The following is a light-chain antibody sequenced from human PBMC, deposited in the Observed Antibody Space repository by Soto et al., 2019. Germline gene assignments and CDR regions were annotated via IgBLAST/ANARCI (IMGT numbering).Light chain of an antibody. CDR3: QQLSNWPPIS. CDR2: GAS. CDR1: QSVDSN. J-gene: IGKJ5*01. Sequence: EIVMSNSPAALSVSPGDGATLSCRASQSVDSNLAWYQQKPGQTPRLLIYGASTRATGIPARFSGSGSGTDFTLTISCLEPEDFAVYYCQQLSNWPPISSGQGTRLAIK. V-gene: IGKV3-11*01.